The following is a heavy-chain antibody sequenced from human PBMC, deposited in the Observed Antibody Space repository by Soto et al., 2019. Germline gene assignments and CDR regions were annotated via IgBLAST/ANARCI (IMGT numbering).Heavy chain of an antibody. CDR1: GGSIISYY. V-gene: IGHV4-59*01. CDR2: IYYSGST. D-gene: IGHD2-2*01. Sequence: SETLSLTCTVSGGSIISYYWSWIRQPPGKGLEWIGYIYYSGSTNYNPSLKSRVTILVDTSKNQFSLKLSSVTAADTAVYYCARDPAYCSSTSCRNWFDPWGQGTLVTVSS. CDR3: ARDPAYCSSTSCRNWFDP. J-gene: IGHJ5*02.